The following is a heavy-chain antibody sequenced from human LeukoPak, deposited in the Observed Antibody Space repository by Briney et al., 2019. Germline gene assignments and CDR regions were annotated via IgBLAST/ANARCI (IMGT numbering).Heavy chain of an antibody. Sequence: ASVKVSFKASGYTFTSYYMHWVRQAPGQGLEWMGIINPSGGSTSYAQKFQGRVTMTRDTSTSTVYMELSSLRSEDTAVYYCARGILPYYYDSSGYYYNWFDPWGQGTLVTVSS. J-gene: IGHJ5*02. CDR3: ARGILPYYYDSSGYYYNWFDP. D-gene: IGHD3-22*01. CDR2: INPSGGST. V-gene: IGHV1-46*01. CDR1: GYTFTSYY.